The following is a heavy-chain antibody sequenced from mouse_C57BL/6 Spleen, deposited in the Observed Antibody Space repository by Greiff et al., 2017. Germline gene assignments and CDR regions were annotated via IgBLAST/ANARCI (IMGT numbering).Heavy chain of an antibody. CDR2: IDPSDSYT. V-gene: IGHV1-69*01. J-gene: IGHJ4*01. Sequence: QVQLQQPGAELVMPGASVKLSCKASGYTFTSYWMHWVKQRPGQGLEWIGEIDPSDSYTNYNQKFKGKSTLTVDKSSSTAYMQLSSLTSEDSAVYYGARSTSAMDYWGQGTSVTVSA. CDR3: ARSTSAMDY. CDR1: GYTFTSYW.